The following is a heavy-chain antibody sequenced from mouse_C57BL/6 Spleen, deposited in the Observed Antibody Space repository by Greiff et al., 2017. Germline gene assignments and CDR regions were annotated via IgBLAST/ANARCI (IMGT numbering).Heavy chain of an antibody. CDR2: ISDGGSYT. Sequence: EVKVVESGGGLVKPGGSLKLSCAASGFTFSSYAMSWVRQTPEKRLEWVATISDGGSYTYYPDNVKGRFTISRDNAKNNLYLQMSHLKSEDTAMYYCARDLYSSYAMDYWGQGTSVTVSS. CDR1: GFTFSSYA. D-gene: IGHD2-12*01. CDR3: ARDLYSSYAMDY. J-gene: IGHJ4*01. V-gene: IGHV5-4*01.